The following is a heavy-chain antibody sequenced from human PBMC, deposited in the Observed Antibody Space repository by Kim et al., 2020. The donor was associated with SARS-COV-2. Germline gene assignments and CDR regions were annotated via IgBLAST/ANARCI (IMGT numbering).Heavy chain of an antibody. CDR1: GGSISSGDYY. CDR2: IYYTGSS. Sequence: SETLSLTCTVSGGSISSGDYYWSWIRQPPGKGLEWIGYIYYTGSSHYNPSLNSRVTISIDTSKNQFSLKLSSVTAADTAVYYCPRGPPIGGGACYSPGG. J-gene: IGHJ5*02. CDR3: PRGPPIGGGACYSP. D-gene: IGHD2-21*02. V-gene: IGHV4-30-4*01.